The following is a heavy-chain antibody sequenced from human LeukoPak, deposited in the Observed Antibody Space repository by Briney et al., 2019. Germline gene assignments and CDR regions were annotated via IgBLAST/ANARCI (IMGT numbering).Heavy chain of an antibody. CDR1: GYTFTSYD. V-gene: IGHV1-8*01. J-gene: IGHJ5*02. CDR3: ARGYYYGSGSYSSDWFDP. CDR2: MNPNSGNT. D-gene: IGHD3-10*01. Sequence: ASVKVSCKASGYTFTSYDINWVRQATGQGLEWMGWMNPNSGNTGYAQKFQGRVTMTRNTSISTAYMELSSLRSEDTAVYYCARGYYYGSGSYSSDWFDPRGQGTLVTVSS.